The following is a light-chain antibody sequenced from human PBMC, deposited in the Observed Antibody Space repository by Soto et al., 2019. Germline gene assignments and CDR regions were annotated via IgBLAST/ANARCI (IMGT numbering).Light chain of an antibody. CDR3: QHYISYSP. CDR2: KAS. V-gene: IGKV1-5*03. CDR1: QSISNL. J-gene: IGKJ4*02. Sequence: DLQMTQSPSTLSASVGDRVTITCRASQSISNLLAWYQQKPGKAPKLLIYKASTLESGVPSRFSGSGSGTEFTLTISSLQPDDFATYYCQHYISYSPFGGGTKVEIK.